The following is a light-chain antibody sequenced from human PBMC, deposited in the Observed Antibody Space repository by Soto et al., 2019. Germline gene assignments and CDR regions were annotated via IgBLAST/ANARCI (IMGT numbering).Light chain of an antibody. Sequence: DIQMTQSPSSLSASVGDRVTITCRASQSISSYLNWYQQKPGKASKLVIYAASSLQIGVPSSFSGSGSGTDFTLTISRLQPEDFATYDCQQSYSRTFGQWTKVDIK. J-gene: IGKJ1*01. CDR1: QSISSY. CDR2: AAS. CDR3: QQSYSRT. V-gene: IGKV1-39*01.